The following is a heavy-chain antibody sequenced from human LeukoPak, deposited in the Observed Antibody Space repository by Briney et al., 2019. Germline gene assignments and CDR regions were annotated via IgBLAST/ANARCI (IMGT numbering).Heavy chain of an antibody. V-gene: IGHV3-30*18. D-gene: IGHD4-17*01. Sequence: GRSLRLSCVASGFTFNTYGMHWVRQAPAKGLEWVAIISYDGSNKYYADSVKGRFTISRDNSKNTLYLQMNSLRAEDTAVYYCAKSTTVTQRGYFDYWGQGTLVTVSS. CDR2: ISYDGSNK. CDR3: AKSTTVTQRGYFDY. CDR1: GFTFNTYG. J-gene: IGHJ4*02.